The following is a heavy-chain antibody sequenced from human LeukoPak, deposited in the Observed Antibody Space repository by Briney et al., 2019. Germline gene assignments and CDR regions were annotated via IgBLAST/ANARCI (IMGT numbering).Heavy chain of an antibody. J-gene: IGHJ5*02. CDR2: FNPENGNT. CDR3: AREAPCIAAPCTNWFDP. Sequence: ASVKVSCKASGYSFVGYGITWVRQAPGQGLEWMGWFNPENGNTNYAQKVQGRVTMTADTSTSTSYMELSSLRSEDTAVYYCAREAPCIAAPCTNWFDPWGQGTLVTVSS. CDR1: GYSFVGYG. D-gene: IGHD6-6*01. V-gene: IGHV1-18*01.